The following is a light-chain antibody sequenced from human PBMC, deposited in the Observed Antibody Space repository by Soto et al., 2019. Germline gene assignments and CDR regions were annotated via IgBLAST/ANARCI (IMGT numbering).Light chain of an antibody. J-gene: IGKJ1*01. CDR1: QSVAGN. V-gene: IGKV3-20*01. Sequence: EIVMTQSPATLSVSPGETATLSCRASQSVAGNLAWYQQKPGQAPRLLIYGASNRATGIPDRFSGSGSGTDFTLTISRLEPEDFAVYYCQQYGSSGTFGQGTKVEIK. CDR2: GAS. CDR3: QQYGSSGT.